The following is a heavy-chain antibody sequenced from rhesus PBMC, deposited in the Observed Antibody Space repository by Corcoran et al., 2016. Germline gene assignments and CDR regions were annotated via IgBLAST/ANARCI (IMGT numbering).Heavy chain of an antibody. V-gene: IGHV4-76*01. CDR2: IYGSSGST. D-gene: IGHD6-25*01. CDR1: GGSISSGYD. Sequence: QVQLQESGPGVVKPSETLSLTCAVSGGSISSGYDWSWIRQPPGKGLEWIGYIYGSSGSTNYNPSLKNRGTISKDVSMNQFSLKLRYVTSADTAVYYCARSIAAAGMSFDYWGQGVLVTVSA. J-gene: IGHJ4*01. CDR3: ARSIAAAGMSFDY.